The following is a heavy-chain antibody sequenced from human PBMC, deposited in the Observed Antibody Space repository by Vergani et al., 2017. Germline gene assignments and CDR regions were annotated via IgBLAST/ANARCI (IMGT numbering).Heavy chain of an antibody. V-gene: IGHV1-69*11. D-gene: IGHD3-3*01. J-gene: IGHJ6*03. Sequence: QVQLVQSGAEVKKPGASVKVSCKASGGTFSSYAISWVRQAPGQGLEWMGRIIPILGTANYAQKFQGRVTITADESTSTAYMGLSSLRSEDTAVYYCAGDRLFLEYYYYYYMDVWGKGTTVTVSS. CDR2: IIPILGTA. CDR1: GGTFSSYA. CDR3: AGDRLFLEYYYYYYMDV.